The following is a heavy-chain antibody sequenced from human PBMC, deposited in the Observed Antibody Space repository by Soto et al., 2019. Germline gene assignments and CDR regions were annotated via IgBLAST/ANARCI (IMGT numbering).Heavy chain of an antibody. CDR2: IYTSGST. Sequence: TLSLTCTVSGGSISSYYWSWIRQPAGKGLEWIGRIYTSGSTNYNPSLKSRVTMSVDTSKNQFSLKLSSVTAADTAVYYCAIALPGSSSSDAFDIWGQGTMVTVSS. V-gene: IGHV4-4*07. J-gene: IGHJ3*02. D-gene: IGHD6-13*01. CDR1: GGSISSYY. CDR3: AIALPGSSSSDAFDI.